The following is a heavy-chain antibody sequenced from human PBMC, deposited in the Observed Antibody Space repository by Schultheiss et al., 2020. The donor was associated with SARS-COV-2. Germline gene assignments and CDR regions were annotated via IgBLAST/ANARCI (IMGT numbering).Heavy chain of an antibody. V-gene: IGHV1-46*01. CDR2: IIPIFGTA. J-gene: IGHJ6*02. CDR3: ASAQLVGYGMDV. CDR1: GYTFTGYY. D-gene: IGHD6-6*01. Sequence: ASVKVSCKASGYTFTGYYMHWVRQAPGQGLEWMGGIIPIFGTANYAQKFQGRVTMTRDTSTSTVYMELSSLRSEDTAVYYCASAQLVGYGMDVWGQGTTVTVSS.